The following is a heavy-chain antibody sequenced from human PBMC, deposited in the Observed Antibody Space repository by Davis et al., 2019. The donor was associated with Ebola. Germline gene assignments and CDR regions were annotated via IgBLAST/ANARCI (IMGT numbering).Heavy chain of an antibody. Sequence: MPSETLSLTCTVSGGSISSSSYYWGWIRQPPGKGLEWIGSIYYSGSTYYNPSLKSRVTISVDTSKNQFSLKLSSVTAADTAVYYCARVSVLWFREQDWGQGTLVTVSS. CDR2: IYYSGST. V-gene: IGHV4-39*07. J-gene: IGHJ4*02. CDR1: GGSISSSSYY. CDR3: ARVSVLWFREQD. D-gene: IGHD3-10*01.